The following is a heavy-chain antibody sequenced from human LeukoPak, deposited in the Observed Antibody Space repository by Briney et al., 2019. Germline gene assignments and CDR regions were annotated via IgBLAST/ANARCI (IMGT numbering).Heavy chain of an antibody. CDR1: GFTFSSYS. V-gene: IGHV3-21*01. D-gene: IGHD3-22*01. Sequence: GGSLRLACAASGFTFSSYSMNWGRQAPGKGLELVSCISRSSSYIDYADSVKGRFTISRDNAKNSLYLQMNSLRAEDTAVYYCARERTESGDSSNYYPYAFDIWGQGTMVTVSS. J-gene: IGHJ3*02. CDR2: ISRSSSYI. CDR3: ARERTESGDSSNYYPYAFDI.